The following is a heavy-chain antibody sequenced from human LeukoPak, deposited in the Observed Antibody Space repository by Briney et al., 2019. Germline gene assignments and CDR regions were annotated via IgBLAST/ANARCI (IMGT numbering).Heavy chain of an antibody. CDR2: ISSSGSSI. Sequence: GGSLRLSCAVSGFTFNDYYMSWIRQAPGKGLEWVSYISSSGSSIYYADSVKGRFTISRDNAKNSLYLQMNSLRAEDTAVYYCVRDFSIAVSPYPDYWGQGTLVTVSS. CDR1: GFTFNDYY. D-gene: IGHD6-6*01. CDR3: VRDFSIAVSPYPDY. J-gene: IGHJ4*02. V-gene: IGHV3-11*04.